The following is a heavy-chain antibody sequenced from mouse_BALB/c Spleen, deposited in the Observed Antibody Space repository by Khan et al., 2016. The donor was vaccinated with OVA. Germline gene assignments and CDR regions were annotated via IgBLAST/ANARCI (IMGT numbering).Heavy chain of an antibody. Sequence: QVQLQQPGAELARPGASVKMSCKASGYTFTSYTIHWIKQRPGQGLEWIGYINPSSGYTNYNQKFKDKATLTADKSSTTAYMQLSSLTSDDSAVYYCARDGAYYRNDGWFAYWGQGTLVTASA. J-gene: IGHJ3*01. D-gene: IGHD2-14*01. CDR2: INPSSGYT. V-gene: IGHV1-4*01. CDR1: GYTFTSYT. CDR3: ARDGAYYRNDGWFAY.